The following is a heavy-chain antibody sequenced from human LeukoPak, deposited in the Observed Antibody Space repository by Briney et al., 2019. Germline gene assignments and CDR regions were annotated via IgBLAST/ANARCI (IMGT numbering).Heavy chain of an antibody. CDR1: GFTVSSSY. D-gene: IGHD1-26*01. J-gene: IGHJ4*02. V-gene: IGHV3-66*04. CDR3: ARRGGSYNDY. Sequence: GGSLRLSCAASGFTVSSSYMSWVRQAPGKGLEWVSIISSAGTTYYADSVKGRFTISRDNSKNTVYLQVNSLRDEDTAVYYCARRGGSYNDYWGQGTLVTVSS. CDR2: ISSAGTT.